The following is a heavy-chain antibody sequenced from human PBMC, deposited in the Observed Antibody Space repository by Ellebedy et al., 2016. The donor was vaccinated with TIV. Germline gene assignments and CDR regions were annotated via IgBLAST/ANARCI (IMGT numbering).Heavy chain of an antibody. CDR1: GGSISSSSYY. CDR3: ARLVVDFWSGYGVY. V-gene: IGHV4-39*01. D-gene: IGHD3-3*01. J-gene: IGHJ4*02. Sequence: MPGGSLRLSCTVSGGSISSSSYYWGWIRQPPGKGLEWIGSIYYSGSTYYNPSLKSRVTISVDTSKNQFSLKLSSVTAADTAVYYCARLVVDFWSGYGVYWGQGTLVTVSS. CDR2: IYYSGST.